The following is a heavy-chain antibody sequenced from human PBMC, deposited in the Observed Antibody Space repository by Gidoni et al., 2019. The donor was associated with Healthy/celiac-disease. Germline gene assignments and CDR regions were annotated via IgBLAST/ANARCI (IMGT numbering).Heavy chain of an antibody. D-gene: IGHD1-1*01. CDR2: ISYDGSNK. V-gene: IGHV3-30*18. CDR3: AKAPLWNYGYGMDV. J-gene: IGHJ6*04. CDR1: AFTFSSYG. Sequence: QVQLVESGGGVVQPGRSLRLSCAASAFTFSSYGMHWVRQAPGKGLEWVAVISYDGSNKYYADSVKGRFTISRDNSKNTLYLQMNSLRAEDTAVYYCAKAPLWNYGYGMDVWGKGTTVTVSS.